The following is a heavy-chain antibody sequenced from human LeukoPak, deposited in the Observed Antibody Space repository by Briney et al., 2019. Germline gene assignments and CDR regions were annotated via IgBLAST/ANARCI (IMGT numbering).Heavy chain of an antibody. J-gene: IGHJ4*02. D-gene: IGHD5-12*01. V-gene: IGHV3-48*04. Sequence: PGGSLRLSCAASGFTFSSYSMNWVRQAPGKGLEWISYIGISSGNTKYADSVKGRFTISGDNAKNSLYLQMNSLRVEDTAVYYCARGYRYAFDNWGQGILVTVSS. CDR1: GFTFSSYS. CDR3: ARGYRYAFDN. CDR2: IGISSGNT.